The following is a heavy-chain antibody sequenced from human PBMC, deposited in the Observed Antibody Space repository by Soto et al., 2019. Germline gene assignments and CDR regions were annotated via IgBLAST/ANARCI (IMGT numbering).Heavy chain of an antibody. CDR1: GFSISDYW. D-gene: IGHD1-26*01. CDR3: GHTWV. V-gene: IGHV3-7*01. Sequence: EVQMVESGGGLVQPGGSLRLSCAASGFSISDYWMSWVRQAPGKGLEWVGNINEDGSEEKYVDSVKGRFTISRDNAKNSLYRQMNSLRVEDTPVYYCGHTWVGGQGTLVTVSS. J-gene: IGHJ4*02. CDR2: INEDGSEE.